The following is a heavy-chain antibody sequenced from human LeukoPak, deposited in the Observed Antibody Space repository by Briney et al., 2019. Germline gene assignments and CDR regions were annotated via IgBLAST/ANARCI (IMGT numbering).Heavy chain of an antibody. J-gene: IGHJ4*02. CDR2: IRSKAYGGTT. Sequence: GRSLRLSCTASGFTFGDYAMSWVRQAPGKGLEWVGFIRSKAYGGTTEYAASVKGRFTISRDDSKSIAYLQMNGLKTEDTAVYYCTTYKQLVKNWGQGTLVTVSS. CDR3: TTYKQLVKN. CDR1: GFTFGDYA. D-gene: IGHD6-13*01. V-gene: IGHV3-49*04.